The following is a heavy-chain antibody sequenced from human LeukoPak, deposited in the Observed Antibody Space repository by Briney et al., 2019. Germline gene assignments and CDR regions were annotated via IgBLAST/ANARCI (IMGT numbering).Heavy chain of an antibody. D-gene: IGHD4-17*01. J-gene: IGHJ4*02. CDR1: GGTFSSYA. CDR3: ARDQASYGDYWNFDY. CDR2: IIPIFGTA. V-gene: IGHV1-69*13. Sequence: SVKVSCKASGGTFSSYAISWVRQAPGQGLEWMGGIIPIFGTANYAQKFQGRVTITADESTSTAYMELSSLRSEDTAVHYCARDQASYGDYWNFDYWGQGTLVTVSS.